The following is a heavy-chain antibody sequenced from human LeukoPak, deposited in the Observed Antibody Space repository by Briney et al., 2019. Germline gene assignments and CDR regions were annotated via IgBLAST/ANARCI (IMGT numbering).Heavy chain of an antibody. Sequence: ASVKVSCKASGYTFISYGISWVRQAPGQGLEWMGWISAYNGNTNYAQKLQGRVTMTTDTSTSTAYMELRSLRSDDTAVYYCAREKGGYSYGSTNDYWGQGTLVTVSS. D-gene: IGHD5-18*01. J-gene: IGHJ4*02. CDR3: AREKGGYSYGSTNDY. V-gene: IGHV1-18*01. CDR1: GYTFISYG. CDR2: ISAYNGNT.